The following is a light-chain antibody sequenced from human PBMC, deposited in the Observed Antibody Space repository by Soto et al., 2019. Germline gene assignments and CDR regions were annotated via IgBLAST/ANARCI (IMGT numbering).Light chain of an antibody. CDR1: SSNIGSNT. Sequence: QAVVTQPPAASGTPGQRVTISCSGSSSNIGSNTVNWYQQLPGTAPKLLIYSNNQRPSGVPDRFSGSKSGTSASLAISGLQSDDEADYYCAAWDDSLKVVFGGGTKLTVL. V-gene: IGLV1-44*01. CDR2: SNN. CDR3: AAWDDSLKVV. J-gene: IGLJ2*01.